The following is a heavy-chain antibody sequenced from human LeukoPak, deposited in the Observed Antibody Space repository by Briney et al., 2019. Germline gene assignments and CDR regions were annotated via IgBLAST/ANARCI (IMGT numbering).Heavy chain of an antibody. CDR3: AREIMVRGVIIPINWFDP. V-gene: IGHV4-31*03. CDR1: GGSISSGGYY. CDR2: IYYSGST. D-gene: IGHD3-10*01. Sequence: SETLSLTCTVSGGSISSGGYYWSWIRQHPGKGLEWIGYIYYSGSTYYNPSPKSRVTISVDTSKNQFSLKLSSVTAADTAVYYCAREIMVRGVIIPINWFDPWGQGTLVTVSS. J-gene: IGHJ5*02.